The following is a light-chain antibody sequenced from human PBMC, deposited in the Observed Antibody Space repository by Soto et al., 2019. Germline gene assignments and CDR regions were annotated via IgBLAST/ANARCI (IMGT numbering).Light chain of an antibody. CDR3: SSYTSSSTVV. J-gene: IGLJ2*01. Sequence: QSALTQPASVSGSPGQSITISCTGTSSDVVGYNYVSWYQQHPAKAPKLMIYDVSNRPSGVSNRFSGSKSGNTASLTISGLQAEDEADYYCSSYTSSSTVVFGGGTQLTVL. CDR2: DVS. CDR1: SSDVVGYNY. V-gene: IGLV2-14*01.